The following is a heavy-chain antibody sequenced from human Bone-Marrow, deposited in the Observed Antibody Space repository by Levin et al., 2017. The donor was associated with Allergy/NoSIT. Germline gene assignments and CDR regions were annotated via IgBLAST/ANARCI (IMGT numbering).Heavy chain of an antibody. J-gene: IGHJ4*02. CDR1: GFTFSDYY. CDR3: VRSGGDY. V-gene: IGHV3-11*01. D-gene: IGHD3-10*01. CDR2: INISGSII. Sequence: SCAASGFTFSDYYMNWIRQAPGKGLEWISYINISGSIIYYADSVKGRFTISRDNAKNSLYLQMNSLRAEDTAVYYCVRSGGDYWGQGTLVTVSS.